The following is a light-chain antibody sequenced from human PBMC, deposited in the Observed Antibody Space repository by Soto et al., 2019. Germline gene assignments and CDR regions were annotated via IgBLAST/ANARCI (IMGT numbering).Light chain of an antibody. CDR3: KQYKNWPPPIT. J-gene: IGKJ5*01. CDR2: GAS. Sequence: EIVMTQSQATLSVSPGERATLSCRASQSVSSNLAWYQQKPGHAPRLLIYGASTRATGIPARVSGSGSGTEFTLTIRSLQSEDCAVYYCKQYKNWPPPITFGQGTRLESK. V-gene: IGKV3-15*01. CDR1: QSVSSN.